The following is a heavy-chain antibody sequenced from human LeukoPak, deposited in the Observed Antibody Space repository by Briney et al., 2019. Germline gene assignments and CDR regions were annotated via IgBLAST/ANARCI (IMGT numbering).Heavy chain of an antibody. CDR1: GFTFSSYE. Sequence: GGSLRLSCAASGFTFSSYEMNWVRQAPGKGLEWVSYISSSGSTIYYADSVKGRFTISRDNAKNSLYLQMNSLRAEDTAVYDCAELGITMIGGVWGKGTTVAISS. D-gene: IGHD3-10*02. J-gene: IGHJ6*04. V-gene: IGHV3-48*03. CDR2: ISSSGSTI. CDR3: AELGITMIGGV.